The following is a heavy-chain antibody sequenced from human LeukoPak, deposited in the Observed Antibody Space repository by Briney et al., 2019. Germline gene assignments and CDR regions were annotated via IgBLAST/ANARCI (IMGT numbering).Heavy chain of an antibody. D-gene: IGHD5-18*01. Sequence: GGSLRLSCAASGFTFSSYSMNWVRQAPGKGLEWVSSISSSSSYIYYADSVKGRFTISRDNAKNSLYLQMNSLRAEDTAVYFCARQQQQLWYDWGQGTLVTVSS. J-gene: IGHJ4*02. CDR1: GFTFSSYS. CDR3: ARQQQQLWYD. CDR2: ISSSSSYI. V-gene: IGHV3-21*01.